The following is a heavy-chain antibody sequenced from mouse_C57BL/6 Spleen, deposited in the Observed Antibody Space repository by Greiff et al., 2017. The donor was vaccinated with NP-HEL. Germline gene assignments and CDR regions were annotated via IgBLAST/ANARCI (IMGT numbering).Heavy chain of an antibody. CDR1: GFTFSDYY. V-gene: IGHV5-12*01. J-gene: IGHJ2*01. CDR2: ISNGGGST. CDR3: ARGGSSQSHYFDY. Sequence: EVHLVESGGGLVQPGGSLKLSCAASGFTFSDYYMYWVRQTPEKRLEWVAYISNGGGSTYYPDTVKGRFTISRDNAKNTLYLQMSRLKSEDTAMYYCARGGSSQSHYFDYWGQGTTLTVSS. D-gene: IGHD1-1*01.